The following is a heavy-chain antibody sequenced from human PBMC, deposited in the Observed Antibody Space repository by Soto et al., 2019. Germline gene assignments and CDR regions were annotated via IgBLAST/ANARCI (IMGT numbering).Heavy chain of an antibody. Sequence: QVQLVESGGGVVQPGRSLRLSCAASGFTFSSYAMHWVRQAPGKGLEWVAGISYAGSNKYYADSVQGRFTISRDNSKNTLYLQMNSLRAEDTAVYYCAREYSGYDPPVFSYYYYGMDVWGQGTTVTVSS. D-gene: IGHD5-12*01. CDR3: AREYSGYDPPVFSYYYYGMDV. J-gene: IGHJ6*02. V-gene: IGHV3-30-3*01. CDR2: ISYAGSNK. CDR1: GFTFSSYA.